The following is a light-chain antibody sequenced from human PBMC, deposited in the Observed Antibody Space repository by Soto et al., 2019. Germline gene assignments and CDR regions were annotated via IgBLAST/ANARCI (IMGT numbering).Light chain of an antibody. CDR1: SGSIADNF. CDR2: EDS. Sequence: NFMLTQPHSVSASPGKTVTISCTRSSGSIADNFIQWYQQRPGRSPTTVIYEDSQRPSGVPDRFSGSIDSSSNSASLTISGLKTEDEAHYYCQSYDSSNQVFGGGTKLTVL. J-gene: IGLJ3*02. CDR3: QSYDSSNQV. V-gene: IGLV6-57*01.